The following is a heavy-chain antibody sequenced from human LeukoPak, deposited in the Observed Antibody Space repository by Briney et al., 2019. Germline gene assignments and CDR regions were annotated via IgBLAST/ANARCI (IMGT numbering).Heavy chain of an antibody. Sequence: GGSLRLSCAASGFTFSNAWMNWVRQAPGKGLEWVGRIKSKTDGGTTDSAAPVKGRLTISRTNSKNTLYLKMNSLKTEDTAVYYGTTGDRIIPPDAFDIWGQGKMVTVSS. D-gene: IGHD3-16*01. CDR1: GFTFSNAW. V-gene: IGHV3-15*01. CDR3: TTGDRIIPPDAFDI. J-gene: IGHJ3*02. CDR2: IKSKTDGGTT.